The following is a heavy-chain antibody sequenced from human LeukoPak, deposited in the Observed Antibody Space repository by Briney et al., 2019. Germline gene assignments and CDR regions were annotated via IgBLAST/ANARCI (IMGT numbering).Heavy chain of an antibody. CDR3: ARDHNWGPDY. Sequence: EASVKVSCKALGYTFTDHYFHWLRPSPGQGLEWMGWIHPGRGDTNYAQKFQGRVSLTRDTSISTAYMEMSRLTSDDTAVYYCARDHNWGPDYWGQGTLVSVSS. J-gene: IGHJ4*02. CDR1: GYTFTDHY. CDR2: IHPGRGDT. V-gene: IGHV1-2*02. D-gene: IGHD7-27*01.